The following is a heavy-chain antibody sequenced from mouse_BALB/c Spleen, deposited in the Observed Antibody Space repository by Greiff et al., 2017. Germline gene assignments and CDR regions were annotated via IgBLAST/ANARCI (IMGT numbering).Heavy chain of an antibody. CDR2: ISSGGST. Sequence: EVQVVESGGGLVKPGGSLKLSCAASGFTFSSYAMSWVRQTPEKRLEWVASISSGGSTYYPDSVKGRFTISRDNARNILYLQMSSLRSEDTAMYYCARGGGKGDAMDYWGQGTSVTVSS. CDR3: ARGGGKGDAMDY. V-gene: IGHV5-6-5*01. D-gene: IGHD2-1*01. CDR1: GFTFSSYA. J-gene: IGHJ4*01.